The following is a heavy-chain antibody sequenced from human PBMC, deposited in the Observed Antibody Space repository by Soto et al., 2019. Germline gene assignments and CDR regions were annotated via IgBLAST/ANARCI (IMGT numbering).Heavy chain of an antibody. V-gene: IGHV3-30*18. CDR3: AKVLSGYSGYDFGPSHFDI. CDR2: ISYDGSNK. J-gene: IGHJ3*02. CDR1: GFTFSSYG. Sequence: GGSLRLSCAASGFTFSSYGMHWVRQAPGKGLEWVAVISYDGSNKYYADSVKGRFTISRDNSKNTLYLQMNSLRAEDTAVYYCAKVLSGYSGYDFGPSHFDIWGQGTMVTVSS. D-gene: IGHD5-12*01.